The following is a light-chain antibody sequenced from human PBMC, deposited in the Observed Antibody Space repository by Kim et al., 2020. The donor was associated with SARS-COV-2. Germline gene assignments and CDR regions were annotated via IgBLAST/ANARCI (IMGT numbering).Light chain of an antibody. J-gene: IGKJ5*01. V-gene: IGKV3-11*01. CDR3: QKRSNWPIT. CDR1: RSVSRY. Sequence: LSPGERPPLSCRASRSVSRYLAWYQQKPGQAPRLLVYDASNRATGIPARFSGSGSGTDFTLTIGGREPEGFAVYYCQKRSNWPITFGQRARLESK. CDR2: DAS.